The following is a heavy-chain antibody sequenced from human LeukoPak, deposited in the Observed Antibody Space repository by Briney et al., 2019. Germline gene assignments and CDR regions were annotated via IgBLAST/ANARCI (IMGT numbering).Heavy chain of an antibody. CDR3: ARDGAGDSPSDYLFDY. Sequence: GASVKVSCKASGYTFTSYYMYWVRQAPGQGLEWMGIINPSGGSTSYAQKFQGRVTMTRDTSTSTVYMELSSLRSEDTAVYCCARDGAGDSPSDYLFDYWGQGTLVTVSS. CDR2: INPSGGST. CDR1: GYTFTSYY. D-gene: IGHD2-21*02. J-gene: IGHJ4*02. V-gene: IGHV1-46*01.